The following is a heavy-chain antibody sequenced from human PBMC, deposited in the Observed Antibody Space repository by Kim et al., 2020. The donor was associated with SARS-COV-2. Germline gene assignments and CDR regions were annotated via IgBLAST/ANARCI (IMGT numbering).Heavy chain of an antibody. CDR3: ARESSYGWFQTTNYGMDV. CDR1: GGSVSSGSYY. D-gene: IGHD5-18*01. CDR2: IYYSGST. V-gene: IGHV4-61*01. J-gene: IGHJ6*02. Sequence: SETLSLTCTVSGGSVSSGSYYWSWIRQPPGKGLEWIGYIYYSGSTNYNPSLKSRVTISVDTSKNQFSLKLSSVTAADTAVYYCARESSYGWFQTTNYGMDVWGQGTTVTVSS.